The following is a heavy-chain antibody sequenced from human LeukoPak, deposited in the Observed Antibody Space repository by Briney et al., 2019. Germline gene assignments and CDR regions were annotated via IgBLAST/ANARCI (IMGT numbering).Heavy chain of an antibody. J-gene: IGHJ5*02. CDR2: IYYSGST. CDR1: GGSISSSSYH. Sequence: SETLSLTCTVSGGSISSSSYHWGWIRQPPGKGLEWIGSIYYSGSTYYNPSLKSRVTISVDTSKNQFSLKLSSVTAADTAVYYCVRQKGYCSGGSCYDRFDPWGQGTLVTVSS. D-gene: IGHD2-15*01. V-gene: IGHV4-39*01. CDR3: VRQKGYCSGGSCYDRFDP.